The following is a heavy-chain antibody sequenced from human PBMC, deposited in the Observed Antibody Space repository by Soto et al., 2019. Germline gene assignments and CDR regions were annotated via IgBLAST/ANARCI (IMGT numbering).Heavy chain of an antibody. CDR2: ISAYNGNT. Sequence: GASVKVSCKASGYTFTSYGISWVRQAPGQGLEWMGWISAYNGNTNYAQKLQGRVTMTTDTSTSTAYMELRSLRSDDTAVYYCARVNIGSGSYYVDYWGQGTLVTVSS. V-gene: IGHV1-18*01. D-gene: IGHD3-10*01. CDR1: GYTFTSYG. J-gene: IGHJ4*02. CDR3: ARVNIGSGSYYVDY.